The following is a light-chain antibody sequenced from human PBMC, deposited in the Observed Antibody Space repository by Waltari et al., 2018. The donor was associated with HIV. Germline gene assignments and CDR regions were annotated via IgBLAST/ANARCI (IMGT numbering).Light chain of an antibody. CDR3: CSYAGSSTYV. V-gene: IGLV2-23*02. J-gene: IGLJ1*01. Sequence: QSALTQPASVSGSPGQSITISCTGTSSDVGSYNLVSWYQHHPGKAPKLMIYEVSKRPSGVSNRFSGYKSGNTASLTISGLQAEDEADYYCCSYAGSSTYVFGTGTKVTVL. CDR2: EVS. CDR1: SSDVGSYNL.